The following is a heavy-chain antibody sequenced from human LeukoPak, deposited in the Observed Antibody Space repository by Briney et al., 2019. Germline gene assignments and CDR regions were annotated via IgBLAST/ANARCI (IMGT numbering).Heavy chain of an antibody. V-gene: IGHV3-30*04. D-gene: IGHD6-19*01. Sequence: GGSLRLSCGASGFTFSSYAMHWVRQAPGKGLEWVAVISYDGSNKYYADSVKGRFTISRDNSKNTLYLQMNSLRAEDTAVYYCARGSNSSGWYEVVDYWGQGTLVTVSS. CDR2: ISYDGSNK. CDR1: GFTFSSYA. J-gene: IGHJ4*02. CDR3: ARGSNSSGWYEVVDY.